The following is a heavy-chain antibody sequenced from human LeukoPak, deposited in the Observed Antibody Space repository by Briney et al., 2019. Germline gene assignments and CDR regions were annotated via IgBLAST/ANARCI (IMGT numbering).Heavy chain of an antibody. CDR1: GGSISSGGYY. Sequence: PSETLSLTCTVSGGSISSGGYYWSWIRQHPGKGLEWIGYIYYSGSTYYNPSLKSRVTISVDTSKNQFSLKLSSVTAADTAVYYCATSAAGPYYFDSWGQGSLVTVSS. J-gene: IGHJ4*02. CDR2: IYYSGST. D-gene: IGHD6-13*01. V-gene: IGHV4-31*03. CDR3: ATSAAGPYYFDS.